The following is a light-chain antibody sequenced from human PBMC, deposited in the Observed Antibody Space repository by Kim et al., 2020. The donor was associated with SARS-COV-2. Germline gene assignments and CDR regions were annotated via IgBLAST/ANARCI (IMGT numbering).Light chain of an antibody. J-gene: IGKJ4*01. Sequence: DIQMTQSPSSLSASVGDRVTITCRASQGISKYLAWYQQKPGKVPKLLIYSASTLQSGVPSRFSGSGSGTDFTLSISSLQPEDVATYYCQKYKSAPLAVGGGTRVEIK. CDR3: QKYKSAPLA. V-gene: IGKV1-27*01. CDR2: SAS. CDR1: QGISKY.